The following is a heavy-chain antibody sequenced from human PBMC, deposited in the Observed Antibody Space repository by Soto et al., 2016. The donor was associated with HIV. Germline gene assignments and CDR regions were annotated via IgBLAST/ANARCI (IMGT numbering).Heavy chain of an antibody. J-gene: IGHJ5*02. Sequence: QVQLVQSGSEVKKPGSSVKVSCKTSGGTFRSYAITWVRQAPGQGLEWMGGIIPIIGTANYAQKFQGRVTITADESTSTAYMELSSLRSEDTAVYYCARDRRRYYDYVWGSPWGQGTLVTVSS. V-gene: IGHV1-69*12. CDR2: IIPIIGTA. CDR1: GGTFRSYA. CDR3: ARDRRRYYDYVWGSP. D-gene: IGHD3-16*01.